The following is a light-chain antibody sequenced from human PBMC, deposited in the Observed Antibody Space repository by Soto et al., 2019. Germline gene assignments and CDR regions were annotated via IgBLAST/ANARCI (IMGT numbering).Light chain of an antibody. CDR3: QQSYSTLWT. V-gene: IGKV1-39*01. CDR1: QSISTW. CDR2: AAS. J-gene: IGKJ1*01. Sequence: DIQMTQSPSTLSASVGDRVTITCRASQSISTWLAWYQQKPGKAHKLLIYAASSLQSGVPSRFSGSGSGTDFTLTIRSLQPEDFATYYCQQSYSTLWTVGQGTKVDIK.